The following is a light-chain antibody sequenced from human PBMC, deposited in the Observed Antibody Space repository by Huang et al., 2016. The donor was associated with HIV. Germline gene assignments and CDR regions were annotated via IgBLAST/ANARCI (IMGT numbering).Light chain of an antibody. CDR2: GAS. V-gene: IGKV1-33*01. CDR1: QDIRNY. Sequence: IQMTQSPASLSASVGDRVTISCQASQDIRNYLNWYQHKPGKAPTLLIDGASNLETGVTSRFSGNGSGTDLSLTISSLQSEDIATYYCQQYDNLYTFGQGTKLEIK. CDR3: QQYDNLYT. J-gene: IGKJ2*01.